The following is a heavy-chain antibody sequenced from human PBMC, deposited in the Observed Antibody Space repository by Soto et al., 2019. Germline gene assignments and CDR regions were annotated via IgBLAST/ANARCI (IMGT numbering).Heavy chain of an antibody. J-gene: IGHJ4*02. Sequence: GGSLRLSCAASGFTFSSYGMHWVRQAPGKGLEWVAVISYDGSNKYYADSVKGRFTISRDNSKNTLYLQMNSLRAEDTAVYYCAKDISPYDSSGYPDYWGQGTLVTVSS. CDR1: GFTFSSYG. D-gene: IGHD3-22*01. V-gene: IGHV3-30*18. CDR3: AKDISPYDSSGYPDY. CDR2: ISYDGSNK.